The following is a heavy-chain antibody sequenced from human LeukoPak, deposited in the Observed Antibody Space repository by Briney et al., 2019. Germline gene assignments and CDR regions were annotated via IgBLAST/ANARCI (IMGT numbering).Heavy chain of an antibody. Sequence: SGGSLRLSCAASGFTFSNYAMSWVRQAPGKGLEWVSIISGSGDTTHYADSVRGRFTISRDNSNNTLYLQMNSLRAEDTAVYYCAKMTGGPAIYYYYGMDVWGQGTTVTVSS. V-gene: IGHV3-23*01. CDR3: AKMTGGPAIYYYYGMDV. CDR1: GFTFSNYA. J-gene: IGHJ6*02. CDR2: ISGSGDTT. D-gene: IGHD3-9*01.